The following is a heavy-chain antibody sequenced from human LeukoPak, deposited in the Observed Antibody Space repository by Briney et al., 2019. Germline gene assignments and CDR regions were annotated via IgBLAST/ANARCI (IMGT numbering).Heavy chain of an antibody. J-gene: IGHJ6*03. V-gene: IGHV4-61*02. CDR2: IYTSGST. D-gene: IGHD3-9*01. Sequence: LSLTCSVSGGSISSGTYYWSWIRQPAGKGLEWIGRIYTSGSTNYNPSLKSRVTISVDTSKNQFSLKLSSVTAADTAVYYCAREGILTGYPYYYYYYYMDVWGKGTTVTISS. CDR3: AREGILTGYPYYYYYYYMDV. CDR1: GGSISSGTYY.